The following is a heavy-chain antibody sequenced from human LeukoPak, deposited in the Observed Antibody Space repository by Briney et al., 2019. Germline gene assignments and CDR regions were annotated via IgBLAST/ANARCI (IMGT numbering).Heavy chain of an antibody. CDR3: SRGPMYSTSYYAPDY. Sequence: ASVKVSCKASGYGFSIYGISWVRQAPGQGLERMGWISAYSGNTKYAQKFQGRVTMTTDTSTGTAYIELRSLRSDDTAVYYCSRGPMYSTSYYAPDYWGQGTPVTVSS. CDR1: GYGFSIYG. J-gene: IGHJ4*02. CDR2: ISAYSGNT. D-gene: IGHD6-13*01. V-gene: IGHV1-18*01.